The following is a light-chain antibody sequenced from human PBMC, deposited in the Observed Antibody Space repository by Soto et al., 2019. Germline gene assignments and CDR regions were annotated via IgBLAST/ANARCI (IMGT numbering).Light chain of an antibody. CDR2: EVS. Sequence: QSALTQPASVSGSPGQSITISCTGTSSDVGGYNYVSWYQQHPGKAPKLMIYEVSNRPSGVSKRFSDTKSGNTASLTSSGLQAEDEADYYGSSYTSSSTVVFGGGTKLTVL. V-gene: IGLV2-14*01. CDR1: SSDVGGYNY. CDR3: SSYTSSSTVV. J-gene: IGLJ2*01.